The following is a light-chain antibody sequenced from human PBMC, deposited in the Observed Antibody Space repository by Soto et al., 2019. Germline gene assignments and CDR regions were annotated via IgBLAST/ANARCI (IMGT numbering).Light chain of an antibody. CDR3: QQVLTAPYT. CDR1: QNIGKY. Sequence: DIQMTQSPSFLSASAGDRITLTCRASQNIGKYVTWYQQNPGKAPNLLIFGASNLQSGVPSRFGGSGSGTEFTLTISSLQPEDFATYFCQQVLTAPYTLVQGTRVEVK. CDR2: GAS. V-gene: IGKV1-39*01. J-gene: IGKJ1*01.